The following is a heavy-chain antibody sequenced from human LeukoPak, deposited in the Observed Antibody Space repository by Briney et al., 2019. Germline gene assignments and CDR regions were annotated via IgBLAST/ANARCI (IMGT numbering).Heavy chain of an antibody. V-gene: IGHV3-7*01. J-gene: IGHJ4*02. CDR3: VRLFGGVTTFDY. Sequence: GGSLRLSCAASEFTFSTYSMSWVRQAPGKGLDWVASINQDGSAEYYVDSVRGRFTISRDNAKNSLYLQVNSLRVDDTAVYYCVRLFGGVTTFDYWGQGTLVTVSS. D-gene: IGHD4-17*01. CDR2: INQDGSAE. CDR1: EFTFSTYS.